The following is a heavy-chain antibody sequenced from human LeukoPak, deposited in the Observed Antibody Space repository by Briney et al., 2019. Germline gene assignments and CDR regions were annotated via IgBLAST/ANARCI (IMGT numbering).Heavy chain of an antibody. V-gene: IGHV4-39*01. CDR2: IYYSGST. Sequence: SETLSLTCTVPGGSISSSSYYWGWIRQPPGKGLEWIGSIYYSGSTYYNPSLKSRVTISVDTSKNQFSPKLSSVTATDTAVYYCARTDSKSYSSGWYNYWGQGTLVTVSS. CDR3: ARTDSKSYSSGWYNY. D-gene: IGHD6-19*01. CDR1: GGSISSSSYY. J-gene: IGHJ4*02.